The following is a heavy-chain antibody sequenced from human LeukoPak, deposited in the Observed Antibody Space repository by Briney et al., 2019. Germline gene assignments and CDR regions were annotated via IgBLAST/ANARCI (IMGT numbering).Heavy chain of an antibody. CDR1: GGSISSYY. CDR3: ARSGRSGWYLEDY. Sequence: SETLSLTCTVSGGSISSYYWSWIRQPPGKGLEWIGYIYYSGSTNYNPSLKSRVTISVDTSKNQFSLKLSSVTAADTAVYYCARSGRSGWYLEDYWGQGTLVTVSS. CDR2: IYYSGST. D-gene: IGHD6-19*01. V-gene: IGHV4-59*01. J-gene: IGHJ4*02.